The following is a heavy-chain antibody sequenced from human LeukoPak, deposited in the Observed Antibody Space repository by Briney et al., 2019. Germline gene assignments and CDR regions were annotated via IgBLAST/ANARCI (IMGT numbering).Heavy chain of an antibody. CDR3: TRDSTTFRFGY. V-gene: IGHV3-53*01. D-gene: IGHD1-14*01. CDR2: IYSGGIT. Sequence: GGSLRLSCAGSGFAVSNNYMSWVRQAPGKGLEWVSMIYSGGITNYVDSVKGRFTISRDNSKITLYLQMSSLRAEDTAVYYCTRDSTTFRFGYWGQGTLVTVSS. CDR1: GFAVSNNY. J-gene: IGHJ4*02.